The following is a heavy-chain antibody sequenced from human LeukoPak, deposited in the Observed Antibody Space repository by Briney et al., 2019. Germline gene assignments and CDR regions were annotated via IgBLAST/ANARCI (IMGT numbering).Heavy chain of an antibody. D-gene: IGHD5-12*01. CDR2: IGGSNGIT. CDR3: ARNENSGWGYFDY. CDR1: RFTFNSYA. V-gene: IGHV3-23*01. Sequence: PGGSLRLSCAASRFTFNSYAMSWVRQALGKGLEWVSVIGGSNGITFYVGSVKGRFTISRDNSKDTLYLQMNSLRAEDTAVYYCARNENSGWGYFDYWGQGTLVTVSS. J-gene: IGHJ4*02.